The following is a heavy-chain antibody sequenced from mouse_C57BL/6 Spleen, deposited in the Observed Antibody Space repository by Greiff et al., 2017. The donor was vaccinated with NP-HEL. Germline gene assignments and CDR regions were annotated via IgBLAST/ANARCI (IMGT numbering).Heavy chain of an antibody. CDR1: GYTFTSYW. Sequence: QVQLQQPGAELVKPGASVKLSCKASGYTFTSYWMHWVKQRPGQGLEWIGMIHPNSGRTNYNEKFKSKATLTVDKSSSTAYMQLSSLTSEDSAVYYCARRGTTVVDYAMDYWGQGTSVTVSS. J-gene: IGHJ4*01. V-gene: IGHV1-64*01. CDR2: IHPNSGRT. CDR3: ARRGTTVVDYAMDY. D-gene: IGHD1-1*01.